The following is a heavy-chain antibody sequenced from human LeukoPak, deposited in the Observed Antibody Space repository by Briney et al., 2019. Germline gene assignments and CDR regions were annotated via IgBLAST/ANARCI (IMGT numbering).Heavy chain of an antibody. CDR1: GGTFSSYA. CDR2: IIPIFGTA. J-gene: IGHJ3*02. V-gene: IGHV1-69*06. D-gene: IGHD4-17*01. CDR3: ARDIDYGDYSATHAFDI. Sequence: ASVKVSCKASGGTFSSYAISWVRQAPGQGLEWMGGIIPIFGTANYAQKFQGRVTITADKSTSTAYMELSSLRSEDTAVYYCARDIDYGDYSATHAFDIWGQGTMVTVSS.